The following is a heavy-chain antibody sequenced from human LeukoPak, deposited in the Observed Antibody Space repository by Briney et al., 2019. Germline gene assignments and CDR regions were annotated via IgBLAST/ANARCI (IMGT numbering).Heavy chain of an antibody. Sequence: RSETLSLTCTLSGGFIRSGGYYWSWIRQHPGKGLEWIGYIYYSGSTYYNPSLKSRVTISVDTSKNQFSLKLSSVTAADTAVYYCAREEIWGQGTLVTVS. CDR3: AREEI. CDR1: GGFIRSGGYY. V-gene: IGHV4-31*03. D-gene: IGHD5-24*01. J-gene: IGHJ4*02. CDR2: IYYSGST.